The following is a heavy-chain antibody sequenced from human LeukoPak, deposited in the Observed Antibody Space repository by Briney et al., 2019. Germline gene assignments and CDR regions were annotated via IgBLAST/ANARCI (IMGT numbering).Heavy chain of an antibody. CDR3: ARSSGSSWFDY. D-gene: IGHD1-26*01. V-gene: IGHV3-48*04. CDR2: ISSSSSTI. Sequence: GGSLRLSCAASGFTFSSYSMNWVRQAPGKGLEWVSYISSSSSTIYYADSVKGRFTISRDNAKNSLYLRMNSLRAEDTAVYYCARSSGSSWFDYWGQGTLVTVSS. CDR1: GFTFSSYS. J-gene: IGHJ4*02.